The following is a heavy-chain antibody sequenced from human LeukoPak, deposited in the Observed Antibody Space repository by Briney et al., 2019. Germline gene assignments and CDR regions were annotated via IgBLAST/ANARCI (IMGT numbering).Heavy chain of an antibody. V-gene: IGHV4-39*01. Sequence: PSETLSLTCTVSGGSIGSSSYYWGWIRQPPGKGLEWIGSIYYSGSTYYNPSLKSRVTISVDTSKNQFSLKLSSVTAADTAVYYCASEDVDIVATILGYYFDYWGQGTLVTVSS. CDR3: ASEDVDIVATILGYYFDY. CDR1: GGSIGSSSYY. D-gene: IGHD5-12*01. CDR2: IYYSGST. J-gene: IGHJ4*02.